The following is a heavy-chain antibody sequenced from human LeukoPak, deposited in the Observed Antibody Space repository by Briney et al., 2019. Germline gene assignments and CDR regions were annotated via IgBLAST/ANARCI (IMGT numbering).Heavy chain of an antibody. J-gene: IGHJ4*02. V-gene: IGHV4-30-2*01. Sequence: SQTLSLTCAVSGDSIRSDAYSWSWLRQPPGKGLEWIGSFHDSGDTSYNPSLKSRVSISVDTSRNQFSLQLTSVTAADTAVYYCARDGLYYGSGSSLGPLEYWGQGTLVTVSS. CDR3: ARDGLYYGSGSSLGPLEY. CDR1: GDSIRSDAYS. CDR2: FHDSGDT. D-gene: IGHD3-10*01.